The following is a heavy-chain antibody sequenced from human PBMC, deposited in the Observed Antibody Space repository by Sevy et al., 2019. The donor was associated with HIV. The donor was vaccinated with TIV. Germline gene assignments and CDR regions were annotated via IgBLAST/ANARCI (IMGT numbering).Heavy chain of an antibody. CDR3: ARGVRTIFGVVTLPTGWFDP. J-gene: IGHJ5*02. Sequence: ASVKVSCKSSGGTFNMYAISWVRQAPGQGLEWMGGIIPLSGTPNYAQKFQDRVTMTADKSTKTAYMELRSLTSDDTAVYYCARGVRTIFGVVTLPTGWFDPWGQGTLVTVSS. CDR2: IIPLSGTP. V-gene: IGHV1-69*06. CDR1: GGTFNMYA. D-gene: IGHD3-3*01.